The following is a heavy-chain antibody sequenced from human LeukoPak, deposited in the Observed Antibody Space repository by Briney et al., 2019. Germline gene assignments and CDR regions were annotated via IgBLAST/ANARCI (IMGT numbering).Heavy chain of an antibody. Sequence: SETLSLTCTVSGGSISSYYWSWIRQPPGKGLEWIGYIYYSGSTNYNPSLKSRVTISVDTSKNQFSLKLSSVTAADTAVYYCARHGIAFLRASFLNWFDPWGQGTLVTVSS. D-gene: IGHD6-13*01. CDR1: GGSISSYY. V-gene: IGHV4-59*08. CDR3: ARHGIAFLRASFLNWFDP. CDR2: IYYSGST. J-gene: IGHJ5*02.